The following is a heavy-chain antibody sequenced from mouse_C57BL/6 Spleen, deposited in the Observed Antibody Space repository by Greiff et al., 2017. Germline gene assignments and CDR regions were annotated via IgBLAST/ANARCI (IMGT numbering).Heavy chain of an antibody. J-gene: IGHJ4*01. CDR1: GYTFTDYY. Sequence: EVQLQQSGPELVKPGASVKISCKASGYTFTDYYMNWVKQSHGKSLEWIGDINPNNGGTSYNQKFKGKATLTVDKSSSTAYMELRSLTSEDSAVYYCARSFNWDGEDYVDYWGQGTSVTVSS. CDR2: INPNNGGT. CDR3: ARSFNWDGEDYVDY. D-gene: IGHD4-1*02. V-gene: IGHV1-26*01.